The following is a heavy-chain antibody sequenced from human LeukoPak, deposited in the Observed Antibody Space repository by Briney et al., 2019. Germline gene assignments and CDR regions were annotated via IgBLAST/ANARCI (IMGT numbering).Heavy chain of an antibody. CDR2: IIPIFGTA. J-gene: IGHJ4*02. V-gene: IGHV1-69*13. CDR3: ARGSGEAYYFDY. CDR1: GGTFSSYA. D-gene: IGHD2-15*01. Sequence: ASVKVSCKASGGTFSSYAISWARQAPGQGLEWMGGIIPIFGTANYAQKFQGRVTITADESTSTAYMGLSSLRSEDTAVYYCARGSGEAYYFDYWGQGTLVTVSS.